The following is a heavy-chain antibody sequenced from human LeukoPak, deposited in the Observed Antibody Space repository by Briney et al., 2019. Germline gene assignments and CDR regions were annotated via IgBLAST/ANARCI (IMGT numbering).Heavy chain of an antibody. D-gene: IGHD3-22*01. CDR2: IIPIFGTA. V-gene: IGHV1-69*05. Sequence: ASVKVSCKASGGTFSSYAISWVRQAPGQGLEWMGGIIPIFGTANYAQKFQGRVTITTDESTSTAYMELSSLRSGDTAVYYCARGYYYDSSGLRTDFGYWGQGTLVTVSS. J-gene: IGHJ4*02. CDR3: ARGYYYDSSGLRTDFGY. CDR1: GGTFSSYA.